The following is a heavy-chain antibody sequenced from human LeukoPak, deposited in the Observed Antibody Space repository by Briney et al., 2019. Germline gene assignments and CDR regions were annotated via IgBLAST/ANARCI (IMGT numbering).Heavy chain of an antibody. Sequence: GGSLRLSCVTSGFYFSGTWMHWVRQVPGKGLMGVSLIRADESSPTHADSVKGRFTVSRDNARNTLYLQMNSLSAEDTAVYYCARDGGKGSGDYWGQGTLVTVSS. D-gene: IGHD4-23*01. CDR1: GFYFSGTW. CDR3: ARDGGKGSGDY. J-gene: IGHJ4*02. V-gene: IGHV3-74*01. CDR2: IRADESSP.